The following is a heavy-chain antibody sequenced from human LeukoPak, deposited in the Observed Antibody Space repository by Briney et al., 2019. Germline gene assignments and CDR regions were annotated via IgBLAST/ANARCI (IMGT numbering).Heavy chain of an antibody. Sequence: PSETLSLTCSVSGGSISSYYWSWIRQPPGKGLEWIGYIYYSGSTNYNPSLKSRVTLSVDTSKNQFSLTLSSVTAADTAVYYCATSYIGGFGKPDYWGQGTLVTVSS. J-gene: IGHJ4*02. D-gene: IGHD3-16*01. CDR3: ATSYIGGFGKPDY. V-gene: IGHV4-59*12. CDR2: IYYSGST. CDR1: GGSISSYY.